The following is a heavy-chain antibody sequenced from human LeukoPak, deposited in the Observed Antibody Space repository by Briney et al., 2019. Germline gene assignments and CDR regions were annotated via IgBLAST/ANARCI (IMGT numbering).Heavy chain of an antibody. J-gene: IGHJ4*02. V-gene: IGHV3-23*01. CDR1: GFRFSSHV. D-gene: IGHD1-26*01. CDR3: ARVDSGNYDY. Sequence: PGGSLRLSCAASGFRFSSHVMSWVRQAPGKGLEYVSSIDGTDGGSYYADSVKGRFTISRDNSKNTLFLQMNSLRVEDTAVYYCARVDSGNYDYWGQGTLLTVSS. CDR2: IDGTDGGS.